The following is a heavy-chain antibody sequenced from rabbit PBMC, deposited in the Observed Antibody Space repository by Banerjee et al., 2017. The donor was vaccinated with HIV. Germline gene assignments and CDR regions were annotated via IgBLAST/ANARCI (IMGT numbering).Heavy chain of an antibody. J-gene: IGHJ6*01. Sequence: QEQLKETGGGLVQPGGSLTLSCKASGFDFSSYYMSWVRQAPGKGPEWIGTIYTGNGNTYYANWAKGRFTISKTSSTTVTLQMTSLTAADTATYFCVRGGDGCPKLRGPGTLVTVS. D-gene: IGHD2-1*01. CDR1: GFDFSSYYM. CDR3: VRGGDGCPKL. CDR2: IYTGNGNT. V-gene: IGHV1S45*01.